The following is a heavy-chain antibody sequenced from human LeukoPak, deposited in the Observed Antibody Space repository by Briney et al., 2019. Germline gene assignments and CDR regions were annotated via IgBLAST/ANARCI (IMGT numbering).Heavy chain of an antibody. D-gene: IGHD3-9*01. Sequence: ASVKVSCKASGYTFTSYGISWVRQAPGQGLEWMGWISAYNGNTNYAQKLQGRVTMTTDTSTSTAYMELRSLRSDDTAVYYCARDPSYYDILTGYSRPKPFDYWGQGTLVTVSS. CDR2: ISAYNGNT. CDR3: ARDPSYYDILTGYSRPKPFDY. V-gene: IGHV1-18*01. CDR1: GYTFTSYG. J-gene: IGHJ4*02.